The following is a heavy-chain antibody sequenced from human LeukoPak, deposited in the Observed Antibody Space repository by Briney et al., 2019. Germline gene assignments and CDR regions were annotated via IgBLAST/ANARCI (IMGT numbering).Heavy chain of an antibody. CDR1: GFTFSSYS. CDR3: AREGIAAAGYFDY. D-gene: IGHD6-13*01. CDR2: ISSSSSYI. Sequence: GGSLRLSCAASGFTFSSYSMNWVRQAPGKGLEWVSSISSSSSYIYYADSMKGRFTISRDNAKNSLYLQMNSLRAEDTAVYYCAREGIAAAGYFDYWGQGTLVTVSS. J-gene: IGHJ4*02. V-gene: IGHV3-21*01.